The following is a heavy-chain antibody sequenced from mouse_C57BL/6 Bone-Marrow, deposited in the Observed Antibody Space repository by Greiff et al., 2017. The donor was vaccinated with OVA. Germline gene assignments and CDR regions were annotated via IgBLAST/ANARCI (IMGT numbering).Heavy chain of an antibody. CDR1: GYSITSGYY. CDR2: ISYDGSN. Sequence: EVQLQESGPGLVKPSQSLSLTCSVTGYSITSGYYWNWIRQFPGNKLEWMGYISYDGSNNYNPSLKNRISITRDTSKNQFFLKLNSVTTEDTATYYCAREGDDYDGWFAYWGQGTLVTVSA. J-gene: IGHJ3*01. V-gene: IGHV3-6*01. CDR3: AREGDDYDGWFAY. D-gene: IGHD2-4*01.